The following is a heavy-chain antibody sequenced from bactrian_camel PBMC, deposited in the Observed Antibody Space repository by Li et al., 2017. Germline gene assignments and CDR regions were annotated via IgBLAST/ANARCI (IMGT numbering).Heavy chain of an antibody. Sequence: HVQLVESGGGSAQAGGSLRLSCLYNHRGNCMGWFRQAPGKEREGVAAINASGGRTYYRDSVKGRFTISQDNAKNTLYLQMNSLNTEDTAMYYCAAAAGLFGGTCLDVRSVDYWGQGTQVTVS. CDR2: INASGGRT. J-gene: IGHJ4*01. D-gene: IGHD7*01. CDR3: AAAAGLFGGTCLDVRSVDY. V-gene: IGHV3S54*01. CDR1: NHRGNC.